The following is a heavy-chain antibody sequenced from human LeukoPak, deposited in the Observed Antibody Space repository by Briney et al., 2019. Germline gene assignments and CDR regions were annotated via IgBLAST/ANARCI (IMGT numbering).Heavy chain of an antibody. D-gene: IGHD1-1*01. Sequence: SETLSLTCVVSGYSISSGYYWGWIRQPPGQGLEWIGSIYHRGRTYYNPSLMGRVTLSVDTSKNQFSLRLSSVTAADTAVYYCARSQANEGMGYWGQGALVTVSS. V-gene: IGHV4-38-2*01. CDR3: ARSQANEGMGY. J-gene: IGHJ4*02. CDR2: IYHRGRT. CDR1: GYSISSGYY.